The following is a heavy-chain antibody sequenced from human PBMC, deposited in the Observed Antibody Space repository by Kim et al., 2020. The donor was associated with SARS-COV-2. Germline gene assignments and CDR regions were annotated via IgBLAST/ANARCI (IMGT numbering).Heavy chain of an antibody. V-gene: IGHV4-59*12. CDR3: ARGWGSGGFDS. J-gene: IGHJ4*02. CDR2: T. Sequence: TKDHPSLRSRVTLSVDPSKNQFSLKLTSMTAADTAVYFCARGWGSGGFDSWGQGTLVTVSS. D-gene: IGHD3-16*01.